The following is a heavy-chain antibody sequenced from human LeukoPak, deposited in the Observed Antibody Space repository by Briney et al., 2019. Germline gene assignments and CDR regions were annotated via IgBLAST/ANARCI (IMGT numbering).Heavy chain of an antibody. V-gene: IGHV4-38-2*01. Sequence: SETLSLTCAVSGYSISSGYYWGWIRQPPGEGLEWIASIYHSGRTYYKPSLKSRVTISVDTSKNHFYLKLSSVTAADTAVYYCARHEGTTPYWGQGTLVTVSS. D-gene: IGHD2-2*01. CDR2: IYHSGRT. J-gene: IGHJ4*02. CDR3: ARHEGTTPY. CDR1: GYSISSGYY.